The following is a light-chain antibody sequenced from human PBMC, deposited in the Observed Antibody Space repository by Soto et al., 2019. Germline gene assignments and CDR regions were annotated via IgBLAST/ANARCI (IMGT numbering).Light chain of an antibody. CDR3: SSYAGSTPYV. J-gene: IGLJ1*01. Sequence: GSCKQKVTISCTGTSSDVGGYTYASWYHQHPGKAPTLMIYEVSKPPLGVPDGFSGSKSGNAAYLTDSGPRAEDEADYYCSSYAGSTPYVFGSGTKGTGL. CDR1: SSDVGGYTY. V-gene: IGLV2-8*01. CDR2: EVS.